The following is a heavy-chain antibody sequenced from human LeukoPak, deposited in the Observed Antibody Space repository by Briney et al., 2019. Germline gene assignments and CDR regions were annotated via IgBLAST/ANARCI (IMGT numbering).Heavy chain of an antibody. CDR3: ARAGYSNAWDGADY. J-gene: IGHJ4*02. Sequence: GESLKISCKGSGYNFANYWIGWVRQMPGKGLEWMGIIYPGDSNTRYSPSFQGQVTISADKSISTAYLQWNSLKASDSAMYYCARAGYSNAWDGADYWGQGTLVTVSS. CDR1: GYNFANYW. CDR2: IYPGDSNT. D-gene: IGHD6-19*01. V-gene: IGHV5-51*01.